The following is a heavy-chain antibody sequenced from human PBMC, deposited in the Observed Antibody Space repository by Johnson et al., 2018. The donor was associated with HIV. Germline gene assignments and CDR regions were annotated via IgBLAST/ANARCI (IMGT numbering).Heavy chain of an antibody. D-gene: IGHD5-12*01. CDR3: TTGWYSGYDLPNAFDI. CDR2: IKSKTDGGTP. V-gene: IGHV3-15*01. CDR1: GFTFSNAW. J-gene: IGHJ3*02. Sequence: VQLVESGGGVVQPGGSLRLSCAASGFTFSNAWMSWVRQAPGKGLEWVGRIKSKTDGGTPDYAAPVKGRFTISRDDSKNTLYLQMNSLKTEDTAVYYCTTGWYSGYDLPNAFDIWGQGTMVTVSS.